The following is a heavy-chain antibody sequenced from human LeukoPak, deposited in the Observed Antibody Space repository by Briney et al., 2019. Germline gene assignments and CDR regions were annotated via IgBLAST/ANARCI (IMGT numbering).Heavy chain of an antibody. CDR1: GYTFTGYY. Sequence: ASLKVSCKASGYTFTGYYMHWVRHAPGQGLEWMGWINPHSGGTNYAQTFQGWGTTNRDTTISTTYMGLSRLTTDDTGVYYCARSLGITPLDLDRWGQGSLVTVSS. CDR2: INPHSGGT. CDR3: ARSLGITPLDLDR. V-gene: IGHV1-2*04. D-gene: IGHD3-22*01. J-gene: IGHJ5*02.